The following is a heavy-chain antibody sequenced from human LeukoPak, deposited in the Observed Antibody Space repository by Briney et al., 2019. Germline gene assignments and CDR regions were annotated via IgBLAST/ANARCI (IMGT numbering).Heavy chain of an antibody. J-gene: IGHJ4*02. CDR2: IKEDGSAQ. D-gene: IGHD3-9*01. CDR1: GFTFSRDW. CDR3: AKDGDGYHN. V-gene: IGHV3-7*01. Sequence: GGSLRLSCVASGFTFSRDWMSWVRQAPGKGLEWVANIKEDGSAQYYADSVKGRFTISRDNTKNSLYLQMNSLTAEDTAMYYCAKDGDGYHNWGQGALVTVSS.